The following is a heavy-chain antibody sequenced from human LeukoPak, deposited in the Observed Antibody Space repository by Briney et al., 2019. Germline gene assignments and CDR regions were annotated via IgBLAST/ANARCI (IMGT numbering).Heavy chain of an antibody. CDR1: GFTFSSYS. D-gene: IGHD4-17*01. J-gene: IGHJ4*02. CDR3: AREKGYGDYYFDY. V-gene: IGHV3-21*01. Sequence: GGSLRLSCVVSGFTFSSYSMNWVRQAPGKGLEWVSSISSSSSYIYYADSVKGRFTISRDNAKNSLYLQMNSLRAEDTAVYYCAREKGYGDYYFDYWGQGTLVTVSS. CDR2: ISSSSSYI.